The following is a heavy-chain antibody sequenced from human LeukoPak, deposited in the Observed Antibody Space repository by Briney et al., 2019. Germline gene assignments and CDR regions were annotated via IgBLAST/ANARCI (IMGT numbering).Heavy chain of an antibody. CDR2: INSDGSST. V-gene: IGHV3-74*01. J-gene: IGHJ3*02. CDR1: GFTFSSYW. CDR3: AREPVVAPPGDAFDI. D-gene: IGHD2-15*01. Sequence: GGSLRLSCAASGFTFSSYWMHWVRQAPGKGLVWVSRINSDGSSTSYADSVKGRFTISRDNAKNTLYLQMNSLRAEDTAVYYCAREPVVAPPGDAFDIWGQGTMVTVSS.